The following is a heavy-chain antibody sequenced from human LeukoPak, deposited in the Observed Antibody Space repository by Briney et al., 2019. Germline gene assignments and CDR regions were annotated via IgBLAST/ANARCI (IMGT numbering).Heavy chain of an antibody. V-gene: IGHV1-8*01. D-gene: IGHD3-22*01. CDR2: VNPNSANT. CDR3: AIKLSSGGY. J-gene: IGHJ4*02. Sequence: ASVKVSCKASGYTFTSYDINWLRQATGQGLEWMGWVNPNSANTAYAQRLQGRVTMTRNTSISTAYMELSSLRSEDTAVYYCAIKLSSGGYWGQGTLVTVSS. CDR1: GYTFTSYD.